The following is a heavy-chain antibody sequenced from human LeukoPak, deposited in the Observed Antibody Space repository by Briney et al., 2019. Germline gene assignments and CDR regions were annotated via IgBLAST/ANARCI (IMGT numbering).Heavy chain of an antibody. Sequence: PSETLSLTCTVTGASFNSDDQYWNWIRQSPGKGLEWIGSIHPSGMLYNNPSLESRVTMSRDTSKNQFSLNLNSVTAADTAVYFCSCGLDSRKLGYWGQGILVTVSS. D-gene: IGHD3-22*01. J-gene: IGHJ4*02. CDR2: IHPSGML. CDR1: GASFNSDDQY. CDR3: SCGLDSRKLGY. V-gene: IGHV4-31*03.